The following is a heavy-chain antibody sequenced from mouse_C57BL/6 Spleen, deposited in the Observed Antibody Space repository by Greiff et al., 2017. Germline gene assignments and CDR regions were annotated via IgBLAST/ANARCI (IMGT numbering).Heavy chain of an antibody. D-gene: IGHD1-1*01. V-gene: IGHV14-2*01. J-gene: IGHJ4*01. Sequence: VQLQQSGAELVKPGASVKLSCTASGFNIKDYYMHWVKQRTEQGLEWIGRIDPEGGGTKYAPKFQGKATITADTSSNTAYLQLRSLTSEDTAVYYCATVVATDYAMDYWGQGTSVTVSS. CDR2: IDPEGGGT. CDR3: ATVVATDYAMDY. CDR1: GFNIKDYY.